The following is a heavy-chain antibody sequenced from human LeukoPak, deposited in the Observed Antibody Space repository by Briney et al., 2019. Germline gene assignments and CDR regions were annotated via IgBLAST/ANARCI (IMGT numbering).Heavy chain of an antibody. CDR1: GYTFSNYG. D-gene: IGHD5-18*01. V-gene: IGHV1-8*01. J-gene: IGHJ6*02. Sequence: ASVKVSCKASGYTFSNYGTSWVRQAPGQGLEWMGWISTNKGNTKSAQKFQGRVTMTRNTSISTAYMELSSLRSEDTAVYYCARGPGPLQLWHYYYYYGMDVWGQGTTVTVSS. CDR3: ARGPGPLQLWHYYYYYGMDV. CDR2: ISTNKGNT.